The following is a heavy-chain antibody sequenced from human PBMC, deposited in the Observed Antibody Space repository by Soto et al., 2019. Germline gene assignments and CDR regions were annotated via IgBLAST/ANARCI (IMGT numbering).Heavy chain of an antibody. Sequence: QITLKESGPTLVKPTQTLTLTCSTSGFSLIDSGVAVGWIRQPPGKALDWLALVYWDDDKRYSPSLRTRLTITRDTSKNQVVLTMTNIDPVDTATYYCVHTYADHAGYYFDFWGQGILVTVSS. CDR2: VYWDDDK. CDR1: GFSLIDSGVA. CDR3: VHTYADHAGYYFDF. V-gene: IGHV2-5*02. J-gene: IGHJ4*02.